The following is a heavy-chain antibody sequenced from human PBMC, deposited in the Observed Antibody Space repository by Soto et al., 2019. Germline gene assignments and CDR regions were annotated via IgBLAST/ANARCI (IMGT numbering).Heavy chain of an antibody. CDR3: TSEDVSTGLV. Sequence: ASVKVXCKASGYTXTSYAMQWVRQARGQSLEWMGRIDVGSGNTEYAQKFMKRLTLTRDMATNTVYMELSSLTVGDTAIYFCTSEDVSTGLVWGPGSLVTVSS. CDR1: GYTXTSYA. D-gene: IGHD4-17*01. CDR2: IDVGSGNT. V-gene: IGHV1-58*02. J-gene: IGHJ4*02.